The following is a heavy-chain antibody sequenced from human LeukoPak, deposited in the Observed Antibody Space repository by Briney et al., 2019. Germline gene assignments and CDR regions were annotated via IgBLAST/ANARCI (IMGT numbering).Heavy chain of an antibody. Sequence: GGSLRLSCAASGFTFSSYDIHWVRQATGKGLEWVSGIGTAGEIYYPGSVKGRFTISRDNSKNTLYLQMNSLRADDTAVYYCARVLWFGETNYNWFDPWGQGTLVTVSS. J-gene: IGHJ5*02. V-gene: IGHV3-13*01. CDR3: ARVLWFGETNYNWFDP. CDR1: GFTFSSYD. CDR2: IGTAGEI. D-gene: IGHD3-10*01.